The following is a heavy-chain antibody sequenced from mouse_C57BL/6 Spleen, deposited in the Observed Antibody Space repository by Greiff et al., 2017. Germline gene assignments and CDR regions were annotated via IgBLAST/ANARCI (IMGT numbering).Heavy chain of an antibody. CDR1: GFTFSSYA. D-gene: IGHD1-1*01. CDR3: ARDDYYGSSPLFDY. J-gene: IGHJ2*01. CDR2: ISDGGSYT. Sequence: EVQGVESGGGLVKPGGSLKLSCAASGFTFSSYAMSWVRQTPEKRLEWVATISDGGSYTYYPDNVKGRFTISRDNAKNNLYLQMSHLKSEDTAMYYCARDDYYGSSPLFDYWGQGTTLTVSS. V-gene: IGHV5-4*01.